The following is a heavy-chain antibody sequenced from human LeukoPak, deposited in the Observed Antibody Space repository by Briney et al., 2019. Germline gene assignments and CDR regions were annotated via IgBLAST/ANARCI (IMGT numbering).Heavy chain of an antibody. CDR1: GFTFSSYA. Sequence: GGSLRLSCAASGFTFSSYAMSWVRQAPGKGLEWVSAISGSGGSTYYAASVKGRFTISRDNSKNTLYLQMNSLRAADTALYYCAKDISQGYTYGSIEQDYWGQGTLVTVSS. CDR3: AKDISQGYTYGSIEQDY. V-gene: IGHV3-23*01. J-gene: IGHJ4*02. CDR2: ISGSGGST. D-gene: IGHD5-18*01.